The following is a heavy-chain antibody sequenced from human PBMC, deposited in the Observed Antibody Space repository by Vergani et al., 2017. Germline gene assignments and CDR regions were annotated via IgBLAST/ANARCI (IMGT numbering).Heavy chain of an antibody. CDR3: ARHFIAVGWYFDL. V-gene: IGHV4-39*01. D-gene: IGHD3-16*02. CDR1: GGSISSSSYY. J-gene: IGHJ2*01. Sequence: QLQLQESGPGLVKPSETLSRTCTVSGGSISSSSYYWGWIRQPPGKGLEWIGSIYYSGSTYYNPSLKSRATISGDTSKNQFSLKLRSVTAADTAVYYCARHFIAVGWYFDLWGRGTLVTVSS. CDR2: IYYSGST.